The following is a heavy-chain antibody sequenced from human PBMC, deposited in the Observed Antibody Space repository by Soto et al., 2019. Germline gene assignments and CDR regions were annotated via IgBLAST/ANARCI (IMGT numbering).Heavy chain of an antibody. CDR3: AKDRLTGTTRSDGMDV. CDR2: ISGSGGST. V-gene: IGHV3-23*01. CDR1: GFTFSSYA. Sequence: EVQLLESGGGLVQPGGSLRLSCAASGFTFSSYAMSWVRQAPGKGLEWVSAISGSGGSTYYADSVKGRFTISRDNSKNTLYLQMNSLRAEDTAVYYCAKDRLTGTTRSDGMDVWGQGTTVTVSS. D-gene: IGHD1-20*01. J-gene: IGHJ6*02.